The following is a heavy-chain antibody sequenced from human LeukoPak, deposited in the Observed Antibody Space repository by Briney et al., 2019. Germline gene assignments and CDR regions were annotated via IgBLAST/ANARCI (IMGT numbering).Heavy chain of an antibody. V-gene: IGHV3-23*01. CDR3: AKAPAYDTSGYYSDF. J-gene: IGHJ4*02. CDR1: GFTFSSYV. D-gene: IGHD3-22*01. Sequence: GGSLRLSCAASGFTFSSYVMTWVRQAPGKGLEWVSAISGGGSNTYYADSVKGRFTISRDNSKNTLYLQMDSLRAEDTAVYYCAKAPAYDTSGYYSDFWGQGTLVTVSS. CDR2: ISGGGSNT.